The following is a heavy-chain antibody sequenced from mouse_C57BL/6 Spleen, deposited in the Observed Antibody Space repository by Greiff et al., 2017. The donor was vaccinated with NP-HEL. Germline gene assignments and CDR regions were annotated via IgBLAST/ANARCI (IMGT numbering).Heavy chain of an antibody. CDR3: ARWRDLIWDYAY. J-gene: IGHJ3*01. CDR2: IHPNSGST. CDR1: GYTFTSYW. D-gene: IGHD4-1*01. V-gene: IGHV1-64*01. Sequence: QVQLQQPGAELVKPGASVKLSCKASGYTFTSYWMHWVKQRPGQGLEWIGMIHPNSGSTNYNEKFKSKATLTVDKSSSTAYMQLSSLTSEDSAVYYCARWRDLIWDYAYWGQGTLVTVSA.